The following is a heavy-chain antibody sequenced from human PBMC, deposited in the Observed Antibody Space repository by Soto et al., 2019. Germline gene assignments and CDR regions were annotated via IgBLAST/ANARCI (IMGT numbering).Heavy chain of an antibody. J-gene: IGHJ3*01. CDR3: AHAFGGTSWPNDAFDV. D-gene: IGHD3-16*01. CDR2: IYWDDDT. CDR1: GFSFSADGVG. Sequence: HITLKESGPTLVKPTQTLTLTCIFSGFSFSADGVGVGWIRQPPGKTLEWLALIYWDDDTRYRPSLKSRLTITMDSSKNQVVLTMTNMDPLDTATYYCAHAFGGTSWPNDAFDVWGQGTVVTVSS. V-gene: IGHV2-5*02.